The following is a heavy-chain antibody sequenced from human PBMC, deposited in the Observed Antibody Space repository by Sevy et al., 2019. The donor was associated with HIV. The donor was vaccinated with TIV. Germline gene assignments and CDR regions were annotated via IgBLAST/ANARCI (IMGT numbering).Heavy chain of an antibody. D-gene: IGHD6-19*01. J-gene: IGHJ4*02. V-gene: IGHV3-23*01. CDR2: ISGSGGST. Sequence: GGSLRLSCAASGFTFSSYAMSWVRQAPGKGLEWVSAISGSGGSTYYADSVKGRFTISRDNSRNTLYLQMNSLRAEDTAVYYCAKQYSSGWYHFDYWGQGTLVTVSS. CDR1: GFTFSSYA. CDR3: AKQYSSGWYHFDY.